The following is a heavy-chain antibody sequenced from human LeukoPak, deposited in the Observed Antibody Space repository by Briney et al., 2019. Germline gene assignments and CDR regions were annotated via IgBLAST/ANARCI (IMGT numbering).Heavy chain of an antibody. V-gene: IGHV3-11*01. CDR1: RFTFSDYY. CDR3: ARERGEDFDWLMGFDY. Sequence: GGSLRLSCAASRFTFSDYYMSWIRQAPGKGLEWVSYISSSGSFIYYADSVKGRFTISRDNAKNSLYLQMNSLRAEDTAVYYCARERGEDFDWLMGFDYWGQGTLVTVSS. J-gene: IGHJ4*02. D-gene: IGHD3-9*01. CDR2: ISSSGSFI.